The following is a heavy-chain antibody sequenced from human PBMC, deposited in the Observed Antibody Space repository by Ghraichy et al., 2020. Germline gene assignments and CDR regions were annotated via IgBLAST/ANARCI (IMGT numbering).Heavy chain of an antibody. CDR1: GFTFSYCA. Sequence: GESLNISCAASGFTFSYCAMHWVRQAPGKGLEWVAFIRYDGSNKYYADSVKGRFTISRDNSKNTLYLQMNGLRAEDTAVYYCAKVVVPATENNWFDPWGQGTLVTVSS. CDR2: IRYDGSNK. V-gene: IGHV3-30*02. J-gene: IGHJ5*02. D-gene: IGHD2-2*01. CDR3: AKVVVPATENNWFDP.